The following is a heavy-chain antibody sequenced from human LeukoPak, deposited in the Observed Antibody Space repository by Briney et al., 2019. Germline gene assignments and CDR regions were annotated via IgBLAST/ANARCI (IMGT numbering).Heavy chain of an antibody. CDR1: GGAVNSDNQY. V-gene: IGHV4-30-4*01. D-gene: IGHD3-10*01. J-gene: IGHJ4*02. CDR3: AKDNYGYGAMDC. CDR2: IHHSGST. Sequence: TPSETLSPTCTVSGGAVNSDNQYWSWIRQPPGKGLEWIGYIHHSGSTYYNPSLKSRLTISLDTSRNQFSLKMNSVTAADTAVYYCAKDNYGYGAMDCWGQGTLVTVSS.